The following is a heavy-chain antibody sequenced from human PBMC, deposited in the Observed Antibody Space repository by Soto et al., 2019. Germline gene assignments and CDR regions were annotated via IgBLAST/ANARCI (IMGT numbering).Heavy chain of an antibody. CDR2: ISAYNGNT. Sequence: ASVKVSCKASGYTFTSYGISWVRQAPGQGLEWMGWISAYNGNTNYAQKLQGRVTMTTDTSTSTAYMELRSLRSDDTAVYYCARVGVSVSGGWYQLLTGWFDPWGQGTLVNVSS. J-gene: IGHJ5*02. V-gene: IGHV1-18*01. CDR3: ARVGVSVSGGWYQLLTGWFDP. CDR1: GYTFTSYG. D-gene: IGHD2-2*01.